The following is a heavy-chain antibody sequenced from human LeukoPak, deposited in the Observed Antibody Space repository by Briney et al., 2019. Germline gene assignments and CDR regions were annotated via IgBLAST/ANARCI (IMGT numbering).Heavy chain of an antibody. CDR2: ISYDGGNK. Sequence: PGGSLRLSCEASGLXFSSYVIHWVRQAPGKGLEWVGFISYDGGNKYHADSVKGRFTISRDNSKNTLYLQMNSLRVEDTAVYYCARGYGGNGGDWGQGTLVTVSS. D-gene: IGHD4-23*01. V-gene: IGHV3-30-3*01. CDR1: GLXFSSYV. CDR3: ARGYGGNGGD. J-gene: IGHJ4*02.